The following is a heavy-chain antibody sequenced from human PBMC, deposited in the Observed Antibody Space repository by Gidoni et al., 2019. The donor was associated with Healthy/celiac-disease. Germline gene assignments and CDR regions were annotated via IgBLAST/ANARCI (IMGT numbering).Heavy chain of an antibody. CDR2: ISAYNGNT. J-gene: IGHJ6*02. V-gene: IGHV1-18*01. CDR1: GYTFTSYG. Sequence: QVQLVQSGAEVKKPGASVKVSCKASGYTFTSYGISWVRQAPGQGLEWMGWISAYNGNTNYAQKLQGRVTMTTETSTSTAYIELRSLRSDDTAVYYCARDYDILTGHDYYYGMDVWGQGTTVTVSS. CDR3: ARDYDILTGHDYYYGMDV. D-gene: IGHD3-9*01.